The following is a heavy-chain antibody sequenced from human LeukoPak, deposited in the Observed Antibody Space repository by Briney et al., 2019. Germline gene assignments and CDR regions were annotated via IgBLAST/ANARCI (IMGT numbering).Heavy chain of an antibody. CDR3: ARGPTHYYFDY. Sequence: PSETLSLTCTVSGGSISSYYWSWIRQPPGKGLEWIGYIYYSGYTNYNPSLKSRVTISVDTSKNQFSLKLTSMTAADTAVYHCARGPTHYYFDYWGPGTMLTVSS. V-gene: IGHV4-59*01. J-gene: IGHJ4*02. CDR1: GGSISSYY. CDR2: IYYSGYT.